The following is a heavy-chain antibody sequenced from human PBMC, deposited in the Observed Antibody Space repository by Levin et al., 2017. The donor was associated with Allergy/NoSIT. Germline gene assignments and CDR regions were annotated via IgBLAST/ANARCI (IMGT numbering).Heavy chain of an antibody. V-gene: IGHV4-59*01. CDR1: GGSISSYY. Sequence: PSETLSLTCTVSGGSISSYYWSWIRQPPGKGLEWIGYIYYSGSTNYNPSLKSRVTISVDTSKNQFSLKLSSVTAADTAVYYCARVHVGSMVRGVMDYWGQGTLVTVSS. D-gene: IGHD3-10*01. CDR2: IYYSGST. J-gene: IGHJ4*02. CDR3: ARVHVGSMVRGVMDY.